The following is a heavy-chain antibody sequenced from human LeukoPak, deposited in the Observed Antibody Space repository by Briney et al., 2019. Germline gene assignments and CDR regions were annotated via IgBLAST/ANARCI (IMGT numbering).Heavy chain of an antibody. CDR2: IYTSGST. J-gene: IGHJ5*02. V-gene: IGHV4-61*02. CDR1: GGSISSGSYY. D-gene: IGHD2-15*01. CDR3: ARGYCSGGSCYRHNWFDP. Sequence: PSQTLSLTCTVSGGSISSGSYYWRWLRQPAGTGLEWIGRIYTSGSTNYNPSLKSRVTISVDTSKNQCSLKLSSVTAADTAVYYCARGYCSGGSCYRHNWFDPWGQGTLVTVSS.